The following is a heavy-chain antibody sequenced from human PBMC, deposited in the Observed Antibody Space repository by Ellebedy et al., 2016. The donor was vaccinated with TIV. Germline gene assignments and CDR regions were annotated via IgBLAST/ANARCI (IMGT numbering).Heavy chain of an antibody. CDR2: IYPGDSDT. J-gene: IGHJ6*02. CDR3: ARVDAAVDTAMVIDYYGMDV. D-gene: IGHD5-18*01. Sequence: GESLKISCKGSGYSFTSYWISWVRQMPGKGLEWMGIIYPGDSDTRYSPSFQGQVTISADKSISTAYLQWSSLKASDTAMYYCARVDAAVDTAMVIDYYGMDVWGQGTTVTVSS. CDR1: GYSFTSYW. V-gene: IGHV5-51*01.